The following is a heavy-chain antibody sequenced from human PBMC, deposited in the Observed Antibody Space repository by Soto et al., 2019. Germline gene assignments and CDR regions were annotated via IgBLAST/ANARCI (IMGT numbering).Heavy chain of an antibody. CDR2: IYYSGST. J-gene: IGHJ3*02. Sequence: SETLSLTCTVSGGSISSYYWSWIRQPPGKGLEWIGYIYYSGSTNYNPSLKSRVTISVDTSKNQFSLKLSSVTAADTAVYYCARVMARYCSGGSCQEAFDIWGQGTMVTVSS. CDR3: ARVMARYCSGGSCQEAFDI. CDR1: GGSISSYY. V-gene: IGHV4-59*01. D-gene: IGHD2-15*01.